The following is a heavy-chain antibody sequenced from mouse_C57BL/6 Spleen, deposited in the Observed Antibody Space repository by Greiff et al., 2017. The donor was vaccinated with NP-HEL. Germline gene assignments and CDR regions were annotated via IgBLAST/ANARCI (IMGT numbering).Heavy chain of an antibody. CDR3: AGIQDDGAWFAY. CDR2: IYPGSGST. D-gene: IGHD2-3*01. J-gene: IGHJ3*01. Sequence: VQLQQPGAELVKPGASVQMSCKASGYTFPRYWITWVKQRPGQGLEWIGDIYPGSGSTNYNEKFKSKATLTVDTSSSTAYMQLSSLTSEDSAVYYCAGIQDDGAWFAYWGQGTLVTVSA. V-gene: IGHV1-55*01. CDR1: GYTFPRYW.